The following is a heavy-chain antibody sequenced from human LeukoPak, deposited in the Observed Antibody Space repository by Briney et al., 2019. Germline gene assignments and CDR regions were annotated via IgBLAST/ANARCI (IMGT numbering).Heavy chain of an antibody. D-gene: IGHD3-22*01. CDR2: VSTNNTNT. Sequence: GASVKVSCKASGYSFRKYGLTWVRQAPGQGLEWMGWVSTNNTNTNYAQKVQGRVALSTDTSTNTGYMELRSLRSEDTAVFYCVTSYYDSSGYYDYWGPGTLVTVSS. J-gene: IGHJ4*02. V-gene: IGHV1-18*01. CDR3: VTSYYDSSGYYDY. CDR1: GYSFRKYG.